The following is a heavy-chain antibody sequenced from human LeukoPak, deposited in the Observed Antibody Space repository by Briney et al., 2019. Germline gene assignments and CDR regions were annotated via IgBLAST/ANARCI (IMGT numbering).Heavy chain of an antibody. J-gene: IGHJ3*02. CDR3: ARYFTVNDAFDI. CDR2: ISYDGSNQ. Sequence: PGRSLRLSCAASGFTFSNYAMHWVRQAPGKRLEWVAVISYDGSNQYYADSVKGRFTISRDNSKNTLYLQMNSLRAEDTAVYYCARYFTVNDAFDIWGQGTMVTVSS. CDR1: GFTFSNYA. D-gene: IGHD4-17*01. V-gene: IGHV3-30-3*01.